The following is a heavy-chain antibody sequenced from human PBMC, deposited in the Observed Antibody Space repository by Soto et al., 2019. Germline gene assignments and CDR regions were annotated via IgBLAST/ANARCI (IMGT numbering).Heavy chain of an antibody. J-gene: IGHJ3*02. CDR2: IYYGGST. Sequence: SETLSLTCTVSGGSISSGGYYWSWIRQHPGKGLEWIGYIYYGGSTYYNPSLKSRVTISVDTSKNQFSLKLSSVTAADTAVYYCARDLLDAFDIWGQGTMVTVSS. V-gene: IGHV4-31*03. CDR1: GGSISSGGYY. CDR3: ARDLLDAFDI.